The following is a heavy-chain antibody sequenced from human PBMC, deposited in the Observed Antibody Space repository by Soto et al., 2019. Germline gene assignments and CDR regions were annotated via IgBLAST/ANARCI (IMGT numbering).Heavy chain of an antibody. D-gene: IGHD2-15*01. J-gene: IGHJ4*02. CDR1: GFTFSSYG. Sequence: QVQLVESGGGVVQPGRSLRLSCAASGFTFSSYGMHWVRQAPGKGLEWVAVISYDGSNKYYADSVKGRFTISRDNSKNTLYLQMNTRRAEDTAVYYGAKDSAAPAPAFAYWGQGPLATVSS. CDR2: ISYDGSNK. CDR3: AKDSAAPAPAFAY. V-gene: IGHV3-30*18.